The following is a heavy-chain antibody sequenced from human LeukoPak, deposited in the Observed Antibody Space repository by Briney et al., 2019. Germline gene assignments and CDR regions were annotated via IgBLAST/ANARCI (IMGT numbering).Heavy chain of an antibody. CDR1: GGSISSGDYY. CDR2: IYYSGST. Sequence: PSETLSLTCTVSGGSISSGDYYWGWIRQPPGKGLEWIGYIYYSGSTYYNPSLKSRVTISVDTSKNQFSLKLSSVTAADTAVYYCARELSKVYGMDVWGQGTTVTVSS. V-gene: IGHV4-30-4*01. J-gene: IGHJ6*02. CDR3: ARELSKVYGMDV. D-gene: IGHD4-11*01.